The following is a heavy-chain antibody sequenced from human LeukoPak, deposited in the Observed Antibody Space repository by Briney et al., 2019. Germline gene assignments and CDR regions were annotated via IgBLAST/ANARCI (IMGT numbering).Heavy chain of an antibody. Sequence: GGSLRLSCAASEFTLSRSWMNWVRQAPGKGLEWVANINQDGNERYYVDSVKGRFTISRDNARNSLFLEMNSLRAEDTAVYYCATDYSKSGYWGQGTLVTVSS. J-gene: IGHJ4*02. CDR1: EFTLSRSW. CDR2: INQDGNER. V-gene: IGHV3-7*01. D-gene: IGHD4-11*01. CDR3: ATDYSKSGY.